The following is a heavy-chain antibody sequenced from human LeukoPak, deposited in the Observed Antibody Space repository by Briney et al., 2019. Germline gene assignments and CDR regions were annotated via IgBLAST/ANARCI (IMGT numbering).Heavy chain of an antibody. Sequence: GGSLRLSCAASGFNSDDSAMHWVRQAPGKGLEWVSLISGDGGSTYYADSVKGRFTISRDNSKNSLYLQMNSLTTEDIALYYCAKDSGYSSGWYGYFQHWGQRTLVTVSS. J-gene: IGHJ1*01. D-gene: IGHD6-19*01. CDR1: GFNSDDSA. V-gene: IGHV3-43*02. CDR3: AKDSGYSSGWYGYFQH. CDR2: ISGDGGST.